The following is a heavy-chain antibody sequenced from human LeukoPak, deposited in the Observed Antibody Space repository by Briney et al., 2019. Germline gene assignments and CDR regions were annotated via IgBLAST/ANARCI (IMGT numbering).Heavy chain of an antibody. V-gene: IGHV3-23*01. J-gene: IGHJ4*02. Sequence: PGGSLRLSCAASGFTFSSYAMSWVRQAPGKGLEWVSAITSGGGSTYYADSVKGRFTISRDNSKNTLYLQMNSLRAEDTAVYYCAKDYSPGFDYWGQGTLVTVSS. CDR2: ITSGGGST. CDR3: AKDYSPGFDY. CDR1: GFTFSSYA. D-gene: IGHD2-15*01.